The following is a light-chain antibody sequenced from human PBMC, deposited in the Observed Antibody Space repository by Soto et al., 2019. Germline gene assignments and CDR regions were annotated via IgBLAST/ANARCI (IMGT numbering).Light chain of an antibody. CDR1: SSDIGGYDY. CDR2: DVN. Sequence: QSALTQPASVSGSPGQSITLSCTGTSSDIGGYDYVSWYQRHPGKAPKLIIYDVNNRPSGVSNRFSGSKSGNTASLTISGLQAEDEAAYYCTSYASGSSHVVVGGVTKLTVL. CDR3: TSYASGSSHVV. J-gene: IGLJ2*01. V-gene: IGLV2-14*01.